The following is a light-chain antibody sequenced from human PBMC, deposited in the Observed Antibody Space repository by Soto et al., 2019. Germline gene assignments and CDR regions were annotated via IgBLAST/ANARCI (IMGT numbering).Light chain of an antibody. CDR1: QSFSSNY. Sequence: EIVLTQSPGTLSLSPGERAALSCRASQSFSSNYLAWFQQKPGQAPRLLIYGASSRATGISDRFSGSGSGTDFTLTISRLEPEDFAVYYCQQYGSSPYTFGQGTKLEIK. CDR3: QQYGSSPYT. J-gene: IGKJ2*01. CDR2: GAS. V-gene: IGKV3-20*01.